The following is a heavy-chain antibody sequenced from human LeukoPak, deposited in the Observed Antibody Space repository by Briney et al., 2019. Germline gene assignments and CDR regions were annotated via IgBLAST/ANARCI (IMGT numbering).Heavy chain of an antibody. D-gene: IGHD3-9*01. CDR3: ARNNYNDILTGFYPYYFDY. J-gene: IGHJ4*02. V-gene: IGHV4-61*02. Sequence: SETLPLTCTVSGGSISSGSYYWSWIRQPAGKGLEWIGRIYTSGSTNYNPSLKSRVTISVDTSKNQFSLKLSSVTAADTAVYYCARNNYNDILTGFYPYYFDYWGQGTLVTVSS. CDR1: GGSISSGSYY. CDR2: IYTSGST.